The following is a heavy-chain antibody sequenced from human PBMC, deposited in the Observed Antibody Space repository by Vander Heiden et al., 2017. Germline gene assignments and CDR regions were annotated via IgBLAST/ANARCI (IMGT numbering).Heavy chain of an antibody. CDR1: GGPISSGDYY. D-gene: IGHD3-10*01. V-gene: IGHV4-30-4*01. CDR2: IYYSGST. J-gene: IGHJ4*02. CDR3: ARDRVLLWFGESDV. Sequence: QVQLQESGPGLVKPSQPLSLTCTVSGGPISSGDYYWSWIRQPPGKGLEWIGYIYYSGSTYYNPSLKSRVTISVDTSKNQFSLKLSSVTAADTAVYYCARDRVLLWFGESDVWGQGTLVTVSS.